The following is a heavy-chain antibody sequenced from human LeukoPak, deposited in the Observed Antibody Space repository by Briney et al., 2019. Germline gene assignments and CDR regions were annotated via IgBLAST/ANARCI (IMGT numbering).Heavy chain of an antibody. J-gene: IGHJ4*02. CDR1: GYTFTVYY. D-gene: IGHD6-19*01. CDR3: ARSSRGSSSGWYDY. CDR2: INPNSGVT. V-gene: IGHV1-2*02. Sequence: ASVKVSFKASGYTFTVYYMHWVRQAPGQGLGWMGWINPNSGVTNYAQKFQGRVTMTRDTSISTAYMELSRLRSDDTAVYYCARSSRGSSSGWYDYWGQGTLVTVSS.